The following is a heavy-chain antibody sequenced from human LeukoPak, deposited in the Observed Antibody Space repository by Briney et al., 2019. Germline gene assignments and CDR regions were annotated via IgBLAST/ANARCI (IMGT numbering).Heavy chain of an antibody. Sequence: GGSLRLSCAAAGFSFSTYSVNWVRQAPGKGLEWVSYISSSISTVYYADSVRGRFTISRDNAKNSLYLQMNSLRDEDTAVYYCASGCSPGTCSPFDYWGQGTLVTVSS. J-gene: IGHJ4*02. CDR3: ASGCSPGTCSPFDY. D-gene: IGHD2-15*01. CDR1: GFSFSTYS. CDR2: ISSSISTV. V-gene: IGHV3-48*02.